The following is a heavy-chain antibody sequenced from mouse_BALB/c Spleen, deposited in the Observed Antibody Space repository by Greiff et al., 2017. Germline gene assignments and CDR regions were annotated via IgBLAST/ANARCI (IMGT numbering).Heavy chain of an antibody. CDR2: ISSGGST. CDR3: ARDGNYGGYFDV. Sequence: VQLKESGGGLVKPGGSLKLSCAASGFTFSSYAMSWVRQTPEKRLEWVASISSGGSTYYPDSVKGRFTISRDNARNILYLQMSSLRSEDTAMYYCARDGNYGGYFDVWGAGTTVTVSS. CDR1: GFTFSSYA. D-gene: IGHD2-1*01. J-gene: IGHJ1*01. V-gene: IGHV5-6-5*01.